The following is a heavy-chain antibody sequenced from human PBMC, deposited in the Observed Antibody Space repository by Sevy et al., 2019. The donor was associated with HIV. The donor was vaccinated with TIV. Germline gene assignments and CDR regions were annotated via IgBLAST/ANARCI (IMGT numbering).Heavy chain of an antibody. CDR1: GSTFSYYA. CDR3: ARDFYEFGDPRGFDF. Sequence: GGSLRLSCAASGSTFSYYAFHWVRQAPGKGLEWVALISYDGTTKHYADSVRGRFTISRDNSRNTLSLQMDSLRPEDTAVYYCARDFYEFGDPRGFDFWGQGTLVTVSS. J-gene: IGHJ4*02. V-gene: IGHV3-30-3*01. D-gene: IGHD4-17*01. CDR2: ISYDGTTK.